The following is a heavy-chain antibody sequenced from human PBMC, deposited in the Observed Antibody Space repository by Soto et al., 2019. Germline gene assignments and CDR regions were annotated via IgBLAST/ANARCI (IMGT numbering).Heavy chain of an antibody. CDR1: GGSISSYY. Sequence: SETLSLTCTVSGGSISSYYWSWIRQPPGKGLEWIGYIYYSGSTNYNPSLKSRVTISVDTSKNQFSLKLSSVTAADTAVYYCAREIQTQGTMIVGGDYYFDYWGQGTLVTVSS. J-gene: IGHJ4*02. V-gene: IGHV4-59*01. CDR3: AREIQTQGTMIVGGDYYFDY. D-gene: IGHD3-22*01. CDR2: IYYSGST.